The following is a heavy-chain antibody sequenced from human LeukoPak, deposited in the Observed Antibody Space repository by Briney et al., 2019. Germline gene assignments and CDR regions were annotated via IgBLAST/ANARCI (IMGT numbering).Heavy chain of an antibody. J-gene: IGHJ3*02. Sequence: RASVKVSCKASGYTLTSYYMHWVRQAPGQGLEWMGIINPTVGDTIYAQKFQGRVTMTRDMSTSTVYMELSSLRSDDTAVYYCARYGFSGSWQGGWHAFDIWGQGTMVTVSS. D-gene: IGHD6-13*01. CDR2: INPTVGDT. CDR3: ARYGFSGSWQGGWHAFDI. CDR1: GYTLTSYY. V-gene: IGHV1-46*01.